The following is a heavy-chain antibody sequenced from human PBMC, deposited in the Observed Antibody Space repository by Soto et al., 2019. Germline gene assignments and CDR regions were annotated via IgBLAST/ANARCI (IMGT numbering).Heavy chain of an antibody. J-gene: IGHJ6*02. CDR3: ARDFSGSAPSYYYGMDV. V-gene: IGHV3-48*02. Sequence: EVQLVESGGGLVQPGGSLRLSCAASGFTFSSYSMNWVRQAPGKGLEWVSYISSSSSTIYYADSVKGRFTISRDNAKNSLYLQMNSLRDEDTAVYYCARDFSGSAPSYYYGMDVWGQGTTVAVSS. CDR2: ISSSSSTI. CDR1: GFTFSSYS. D-gene: IGHD3-10*01.